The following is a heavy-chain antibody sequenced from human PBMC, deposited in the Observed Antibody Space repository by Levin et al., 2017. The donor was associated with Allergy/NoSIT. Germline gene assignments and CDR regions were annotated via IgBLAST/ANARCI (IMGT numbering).Heavy chain of an antibody. J-gene: IGHJ4*02. V-gene: IGHV3-23*01. Sequence: SCAASGFTFSSYAMSWVRQAPGKGLEWVSAISGSGGSTYYADSVKGRFTISRDNSKNTLYLQMNSLRAEDTAVYYCAAGSSGYYVDYWGQGTLVTVSS. D-gene: IGHD3-22*01. CDR3: AAGSSGYYVDY. CDR2: ISGSGGST. CDR1: GFTFSSYA.